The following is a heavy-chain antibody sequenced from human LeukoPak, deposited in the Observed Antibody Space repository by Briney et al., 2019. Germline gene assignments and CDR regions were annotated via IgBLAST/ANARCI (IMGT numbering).Heavy chain of an antibody. CDR1: GGSISSYY. V-gene: IGHV4-59*01. Sequence: SETLSLTCTVSGGSISSYYWSWIRQPPGKGLEWIGYIYYSGSTNYNPSLKSRVTISVDTSKNQFSLKLSSATAADTAVYYRATQGGLKYNWFDPWGQGTLVTVSS. D-gene: IGHD3-16*01. J-gene: IGHJ5*02. CDR2: IYYSGST. CDR3: ATQGGLKYNWFDP.